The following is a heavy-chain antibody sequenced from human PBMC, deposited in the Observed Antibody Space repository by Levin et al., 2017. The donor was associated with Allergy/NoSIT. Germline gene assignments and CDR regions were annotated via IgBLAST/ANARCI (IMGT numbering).Heavy chain of an antibody. Sequence: GGSLRLSCAASGFTFSSHSMNWVRQAPGKGLEWISYISSSGNTIYYADSVKGRFTISRDNAKNSLYLQMSSLRDDDTAVYYCARDQNRVVYSSSWYDAFDIWGQGTMVTVSS. CDR1: GFTFSSHS. CDR2: ISSSGNTI. V-gene: IGHV3-48*02. CDR3: ARDQNRVVYSSSWYDAFDI. J-gene: IGHJ3*02. D-gene: IGHD6-13*01.